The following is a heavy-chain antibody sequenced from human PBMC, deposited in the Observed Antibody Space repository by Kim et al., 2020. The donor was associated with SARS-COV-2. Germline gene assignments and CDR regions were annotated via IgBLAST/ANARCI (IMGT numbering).Heavy chain of an antibody. CDR2: IGPSAIFT. D-gene: IGHD6-13*01. J-gene: IGHJ4*02. Sequence: AIGPSAIFTYYADSVKGRFTISRDNSKNTLYLQMNSLGAEDTAVYYCAKSRSIATAGRDYWGQGTLVTVS. CDR3: AKSRSIATAGRDY. V-gene: IGHV3-23*01.